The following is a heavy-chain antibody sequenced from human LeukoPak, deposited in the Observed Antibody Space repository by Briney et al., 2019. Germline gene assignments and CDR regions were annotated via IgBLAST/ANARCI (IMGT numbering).Heavy chain of an antibody. D-gene: IGHD3-10*01. CDR1: GGFTRNGDYY. Sequence: SETLSLTCTVSGGFTRNGDYYWSWIRQHPGKGLEWIGYIYNSGTYYNPSLKSRVTISGETSQSQYSLKLNSVTAADTAVYYCARDASRSPPYYFDYWGQGALVTVSS. CDR2: IYNSGT. J-gene: IGHJ4*02. CDR3: ARDASRSPPYYFDY. V-gene: IGHV4-31*03.